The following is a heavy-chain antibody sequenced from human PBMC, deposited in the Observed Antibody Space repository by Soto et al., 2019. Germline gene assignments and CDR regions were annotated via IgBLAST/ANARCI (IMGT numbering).Heavy chain of an antibody. CDR2: IYYSGST. Sequence: SETLCLTCTVSGGSISSGDYYWSWIRQPPGKGLEWIGYIYYSGSTYYNPSLKSRVTISVDTSKNQFSLKLSSVTAADTAVYYCARSSGYYYLEYWGQGTLVTVSS. CDR3: ARSSGYYYLEY. CDR1: GGSISSGDYY. D-gene: IGHD3-22*01. V-gene: IGHV4-30-4*01. J-gene: IGHJ4*02.